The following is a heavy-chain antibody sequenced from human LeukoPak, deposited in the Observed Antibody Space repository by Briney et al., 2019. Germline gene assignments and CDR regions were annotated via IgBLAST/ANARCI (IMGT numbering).Heavy chain of an antibody. CDR2: IYSGGST. CDR3: ARDGLQDDYDAFDI. D-gene: IGHD5-24*01. V-gene: IGHV3-66*02. Sequence: GGSLRLSCAASGFTVSSNYMSWVRQAPGKGLEWVSVIYSGGSTYYADSVKGRFTISRDNSKNTLYPQMNSLRAEDTAVYYCARDGLQDDYDAFDIWGQGTMVTVSS. J-gene: IGHJ3*02. CDR1: GFTVSSNY.